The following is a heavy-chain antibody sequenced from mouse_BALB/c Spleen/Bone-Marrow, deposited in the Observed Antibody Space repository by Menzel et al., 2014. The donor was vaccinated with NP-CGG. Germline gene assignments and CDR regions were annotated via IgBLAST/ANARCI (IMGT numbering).Heavy chain of an antibody. CDR1: GFTFSSFG. CDR3: ARSTMITTGYYYAMDY. Sequence: EVQGVESGGGLVQPGGSRKVSCAASGFTFSSFGMHWVRQAPEKGLEWVAYISSGSSTIYYADTVKGRFTISRDNPKNTLFLQMTSLRSEDTAMYYCARSTMITTGYYYAMDYWGQGTSVTVSS. V-gene: IGHV5-17*02. J-gene: IGHJ4*01. D-gene: IGHD2-4*01. CDR2: ISSGSSTI.